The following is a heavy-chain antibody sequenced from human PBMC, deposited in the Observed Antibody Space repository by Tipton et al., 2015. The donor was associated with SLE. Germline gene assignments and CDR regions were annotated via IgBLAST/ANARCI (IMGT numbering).Heavy chain of an antibody. Sequence: TLSLTCTVAGGSITSYYWSWIRQPPGKGLEWIGYIYHSGSTNYNPSLKSRVTISVDTSKNQFSLNVRSVTAADTAVYYCARAGTYSNFYYYHYMDVWGEGTTVTVSS. CDR3: ARAGTYSNFYYYHYMDV. D-gene: IGHD4-11*01. CDR1: GGSITSYY. V-gene: IGHV4-59*01. CDR2: IYHSGST. J-gene: IGHJ6*03.